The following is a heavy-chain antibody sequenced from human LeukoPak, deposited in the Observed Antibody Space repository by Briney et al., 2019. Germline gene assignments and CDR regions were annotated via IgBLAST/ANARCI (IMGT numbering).Heavy chain of an antibody. CDR3: AKDRRAAAGTFDY. J-gene: IGHJ4*02. V-gene: IGHV3-30*18. CDR2: ISYDGSNK. CDR1: GFTFSSYG. D-gene: IGHD6-13*01. Sequence: GRSLRLSCAASGFTFSSYGMHWVRQAPGKGLEWVAVISYDGSNKYYADSVKGRFTISRDNSKNTLYLQMNSLRAEDTAVYYCAKDRRAAAGTFDYWGQGTLVTVS.